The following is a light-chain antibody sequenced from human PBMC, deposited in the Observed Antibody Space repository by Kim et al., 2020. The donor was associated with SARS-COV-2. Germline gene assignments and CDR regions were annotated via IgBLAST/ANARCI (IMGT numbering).Light chain of an antibody. CDR3: QTWGTGRVYV. J-gene: IGLJ1*01. V-gene: IGLV4-69*01. Sequence: VKLNWRLGSGHSSYDIAWHQQQPEKGTRYLLKLNSDGRHSKGDGIPYPFSGSSSGAQRYLTISSLQSEDEADYYCQTWGTGRVYVFGTGTKVTVL. CDR2: LNSDGRH. CDR1: SGHSSYD.